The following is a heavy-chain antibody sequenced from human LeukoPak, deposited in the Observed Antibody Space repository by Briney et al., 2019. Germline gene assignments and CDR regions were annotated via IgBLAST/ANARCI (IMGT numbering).Heavy chain of an antibody. CDR2: IYSGGST. D-gene: IGHD2-15*01. CDR3: ARDRITVVVASRVYYYYYYGMDV. CDR1: GFTVSSNY. V-gene: IGHV3-53*01. J-gene: IGHJ6*02. Sequence: GGSLRLSCAASGFTVSSNYMSWVRQAPGKGLEWVSVIYSGGSTYYADSVKGRFTISRDNSKNTLYLQMNSLRAEDTAVYYCARDRITVVVASRVYYYYYYGMDVWGQGTTVTVSS.